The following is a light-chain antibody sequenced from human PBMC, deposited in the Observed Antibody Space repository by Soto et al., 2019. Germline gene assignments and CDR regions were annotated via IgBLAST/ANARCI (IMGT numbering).Light chain of an antibody. Sequence: EIVLTQSPATLSLSSGKSANLSCRTSQRVSSYLAWYQQKPGQAPRLLMYGASSRATGIPEKFSGSGSGTDFTLTISILEPEDFAVYYCQQYGSSPRTFGHGTKV. J-gene: IGKJ1*01. CDR3: QQYGSSPRT. CDR1: QRVSSY. V-gene: IGKV3-20*01. CDR2: GAS.